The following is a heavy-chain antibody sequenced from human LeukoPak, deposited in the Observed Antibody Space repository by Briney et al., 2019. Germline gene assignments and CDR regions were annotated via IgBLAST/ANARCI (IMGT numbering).Heavy chain of an antibody. V-gene: IGHV3-7*01. D-gene: IGHD2-21*01. Sequence: PSETLSLTCAVYGGSFSGYYWSWIRQPPGKGLEWVANVKQDGNDKTYVDSVKGRFTISRDNAKNSLYLQMNSLRAEDTAVYYCARIDWGQFEYWGQGSLVTVSS. J-gene: IGHJ4*02. CDR3: ARIDWGQFEY. CDR1: GGSFSGYY. CDR2: VKQDGNDK.